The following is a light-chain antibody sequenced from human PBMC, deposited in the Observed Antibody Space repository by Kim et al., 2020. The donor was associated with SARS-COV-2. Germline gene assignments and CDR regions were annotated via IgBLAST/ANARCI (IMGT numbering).Light chain of an antibody. CDR2: RDS. CDR3: QVWDSSAVV. CDR1: NIGSKN. V-gene: IGLV3-9*01. J-gene: IGLJ2*01. Sequence: SVALGQTARITGGGNNIGSKNVHWYQQKPGQAPVLVIYRDSNRPSGIPERFSGSNSGNTATLTISRAQAGDEADYYCQVWDSSAVVFGGGTKLTVL.